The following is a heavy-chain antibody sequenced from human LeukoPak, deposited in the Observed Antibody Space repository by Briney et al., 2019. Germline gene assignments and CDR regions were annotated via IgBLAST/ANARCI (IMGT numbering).Heavy chain of an antibody. CDR2: INHSGST. D-gene: IGHD4-17*01. V-gene: IGHV4-34*01. CDR3: ARATTVTTKKYSDY. CDR1: GGSFSGYY. Sequence: SETLSLTCAVYGGSFSGYYWSWIRQPPGKGLEWIGEINHSGSTNYNPSLKSRVTISVDTSKNQFSLKLSSVTAADTAVYYCARATTVTTKKYSDYWGQGTLVTVSS. J-gene: IGHJ4*02.